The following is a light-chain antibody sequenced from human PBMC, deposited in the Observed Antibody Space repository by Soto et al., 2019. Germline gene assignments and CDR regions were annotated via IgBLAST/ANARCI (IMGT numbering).Light chain of an antibody. J-gene: IGKJ4*01. Sequence: PMPQSSSSVSASVGASAAITGRASQGISSWLAWYQKKPGKDPKLLIYSASSFQSGVPSRFSGSGSGTDFTLTISRLQTEDFATYYCQQANSFTLAFGGGTKVDIK. CDR2: SAS. CDR3: QQANSFTLA. V-gene: IGKV1D-12*01. CDR1: QGISSW.